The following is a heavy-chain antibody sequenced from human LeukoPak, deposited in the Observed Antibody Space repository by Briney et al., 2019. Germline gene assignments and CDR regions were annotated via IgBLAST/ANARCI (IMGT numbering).Heavy chain of an antibody. J-gene: IGHJ4*02. V-gene: IGHV4-59*01. Sequence: SETLSLTCTVSGGSISSYYWSWIRQPPGKGLEWIGYIYYSGSTNYNPSLKSRVTISVDTSKNQFSLKLSSVTAADTAVYYCARGYYDSSGSYYFDYWGQGTLVTVS. CDR2: IYYSGST. CDR3: ARGYYDSSGSYYFDY. D-gene: IGHD3-22*01. CDR1: GGSISSYY.